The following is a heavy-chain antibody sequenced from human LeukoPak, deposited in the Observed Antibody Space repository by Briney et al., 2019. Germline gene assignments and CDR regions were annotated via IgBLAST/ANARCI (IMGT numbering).Heavy chain of an antibody. J-gene: IGHJ4*02. CDR2: IKQDGSEK. CDR3: ARDPPYYSSTWSSRYYFDY. D-gene: IGHD6-13*01. CDR1: GFTFSSYW. Sequence: PGGSLRLSCAASGFTFSSYWMSWVRQAPGKGLEWVANIKQDGSEKYYVDSVKGRFTISRGNAKNSLYLQMNSLRAEDTAVYYCARDPPYYSSTWSSRYYFDYWGQGTLVTVSS. V-gene: IGHV3-7*03.